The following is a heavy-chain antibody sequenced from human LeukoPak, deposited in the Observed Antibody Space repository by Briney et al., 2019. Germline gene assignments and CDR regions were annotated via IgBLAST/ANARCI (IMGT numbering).Heavy chain of an antibody. D-gene: IGHD4-23*01. CDR3: ATLTGGDDAFDI. V-gene: IGHV4-61*02. CDR2: IYTSGST. Sequence: SETLSLTCTVSGGSISSGSYYWSWTRQPAGKGLEWIGRIYTSGSTNYNPSLKSRVTISVLTSKNRFSLKLSSVTAADTAVYYCATLTGGDDAFDIWGQGTMVTVSS. J-gene: IGHJ3*02. CDR1: GGSISSGSYY.